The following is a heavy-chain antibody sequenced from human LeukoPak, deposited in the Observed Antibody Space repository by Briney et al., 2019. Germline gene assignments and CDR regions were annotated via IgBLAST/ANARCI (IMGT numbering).Heavy chain of an antibody. CDR1: GGSISSSN. Sequence: PSETLSLTCAVSGGSISSSNWWSWVRQAPGKGLEWVSVISGSGGKTYYADSVKGRFTISRDNSKNTLYLQMNSLRAEDTAEYYCAKEKTKTPFRPGEATVTKGYFDYWGQGTLVTVSS. CDR3: AKEKTKTPFRPGEATVTKGYFDY. J-gene: IGHJ4*02. V-gene: IGHV3-23*01. D-gene: IGHD4-17*01. CDR2: ISGSGGKT.